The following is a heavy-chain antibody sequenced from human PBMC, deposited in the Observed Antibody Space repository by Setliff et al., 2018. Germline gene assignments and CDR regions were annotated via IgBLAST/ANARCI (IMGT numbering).Heavy chain of an antibody. CDR1: GFTFSTYT. CDR3: ARDLKFFGVGPLHIDY. CDR2: ISSGGGII. J-gene: IGHJ4*02. D-gene: IGHD3-3*01. Sequence: GGSLRLSCAASGFTFSTYTMNWVRQAPGKGLEWVSYISSGGGIIYYADSVKGRFTISRDNSKSTLYLQMNSLRAEDTAVYYCARDLKFFGVGPLHIDYWGQGTLVTVSS. V-gene: IGHV3-48*01.